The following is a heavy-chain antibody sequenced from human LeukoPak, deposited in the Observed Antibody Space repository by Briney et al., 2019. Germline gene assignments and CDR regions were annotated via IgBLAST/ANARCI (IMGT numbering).Heavy chain of an antibody. Sequence: GGSLRLSCAASGFTFSSYAMYWVRQAPGKGLEWVGRIKSKTDGGTTDYAAPVKGRFTISRDDSKNTLYLQMNSLKTEDTAVYYCTTVMEWLLWASRPGDYWGQGTLVTVSS. CDR2: IKSKTDGGTT. V-gene: IGHV3-15*01. J-gene: IGHJ4*02. D-gene: IGHD3-3*01. CDR3: TTVMEWLLWASRPGDY. CDR1: GFTFSSYA.